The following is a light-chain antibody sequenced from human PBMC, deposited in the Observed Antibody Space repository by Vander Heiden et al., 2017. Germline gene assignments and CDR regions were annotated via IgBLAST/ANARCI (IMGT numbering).Light chain of an antibody. CDR1: SSNIGNNY. Sequence: QSVLTQPPSVSAAPGQRVTISCSESSSNIGNNYVSWYQHLPGTAPKLLIYENNKRPSGIPDRFSGSKSGTSATLGITGLQTGDEADYYCGTWDSSLSAVVFGGGTKLTVL. V-gene: IGLV1-51*02. J-gene: IGLJ2*01. CDR2: ENN. CDR3: GTWDSSLSAVV.